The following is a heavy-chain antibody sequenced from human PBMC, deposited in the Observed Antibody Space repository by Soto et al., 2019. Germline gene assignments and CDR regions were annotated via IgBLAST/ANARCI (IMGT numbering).Heavy chain of an antibody. D-gene: IGHD5-18*01. J-gene: IGHJ4*02. CDR3: ARRRGYSYGYSDY. V-gene: IGHV4-39*01. Sequence: PSETLSLRSTVSGGSISSSGDYWGWIRQPPGKGLEWIGSIYYSGSTYYNPSLKSRVTISVDTSKNQFSLKLSSVTAADTAVYYCARRRGYSYGYSDYWGQGTLVTVS. CDR2: IYYSGST. CDR1: GGSISSSGDY.